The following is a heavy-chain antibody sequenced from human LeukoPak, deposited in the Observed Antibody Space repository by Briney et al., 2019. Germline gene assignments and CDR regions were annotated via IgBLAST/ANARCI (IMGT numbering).Heavy chain of an antibody. CDR3: ARVDSSGWSIGRGPNDY. CDR1: GFTFSSYS. D-gene: IGHD6-19*01. V-gene: IGHV3-21*01. Sequence: PGGSLRLSCAASGFTFSSYSMNWVRQAPGKGLEWVSSISSSSSYIYYADSVKGRFTISRDNAKNSLYLQMNSLRAEDTAVYYCARVDSSGWSIGRGPNDYWGQGTLVTVSS. CDR2: ISSSSSYI. J-gene: IGHJ4*02.